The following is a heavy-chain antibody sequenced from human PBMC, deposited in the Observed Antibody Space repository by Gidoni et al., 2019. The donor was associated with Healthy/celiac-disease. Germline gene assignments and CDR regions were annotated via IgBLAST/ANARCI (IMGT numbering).Heavy chain of an antibody. CDR1: GFTFSSSA. CDR3: AKDSEEYCSSTSCYRFAY. V-gene: IGHV3-23*01. CDR2: SSGSGDST. Sequence: EVQLLESGGGLVQPGGSLRLSCAASGFTFSSSAMSWVRQAPGKGLEWVSASSGSGDSTYYADSVKGRFTISRDNSKNTLYLQMNSLRAEDTAVYYCAKDSEEYCSSTSCYRFAYWGQGTLVTVSS. J-gene: IGHJ4*02. D-gene: IGHD2-2*02.